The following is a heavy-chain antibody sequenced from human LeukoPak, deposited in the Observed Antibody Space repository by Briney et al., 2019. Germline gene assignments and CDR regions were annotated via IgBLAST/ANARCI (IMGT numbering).Heavy chain of an antibody. Sequence: PGGSLRLPCAASGFTFSSYGMHWVRQAPGKGLEWVAFIRYDGSNKYYADSVKGRFTISRDNSKNTLYLQMNSLRAEDTAVYYCAKDPCSSTSCYIDYWGQGTLVTVSS. CDR3: AKDPCSSTSCYIDY. CDR2: IRYDGSNK. V-gene: IGHV3-30*02. J-gene: IGHJ4*02. D-gene: IGHD2-2*02. CDR1: GFTFSSYG.